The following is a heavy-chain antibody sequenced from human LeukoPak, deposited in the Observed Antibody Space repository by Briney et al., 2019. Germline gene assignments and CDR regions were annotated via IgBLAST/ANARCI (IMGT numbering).Heavy chain of an antibody. J-gene: IGHJ4*02. CDR1: AFTFNSYV. CDR2: ISESGAST. Sequence: GGSLRLSCVGSAFTFNSYVMTWVRQAPGKGPEWVSAISESGASTYYADSVEGRFTISRDNSKNTLYLQMNSLRAEDTAVYYCARGEDDSSGYDYWGQGTLVTVSS. D-gene: IGHD3-22*01. CDR3: ARGEDDSSGYDY. V-gene: IGHV3-23*01.